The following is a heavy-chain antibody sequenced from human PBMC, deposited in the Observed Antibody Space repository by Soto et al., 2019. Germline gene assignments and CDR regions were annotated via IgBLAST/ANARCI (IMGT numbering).Heavy chain of an antibody. D-gene: IGHD1-26*01. J-gene: IGHJ4*02. V-gene: IGHV3-53*01. Sequence: GGSLRLSCAASGFTVTSNYMSWVRQAPGKGLEWVSIIYSGGTTYYADSVKGRFTITRDNSKNTLYLQMNSLRAEDTALYYCAGGGTYELFDYWGQGTLVTVSS. CDR3: AGGGTYELFDY. CDR2: IYSGGTT. CDR1: GFTVTSNY.